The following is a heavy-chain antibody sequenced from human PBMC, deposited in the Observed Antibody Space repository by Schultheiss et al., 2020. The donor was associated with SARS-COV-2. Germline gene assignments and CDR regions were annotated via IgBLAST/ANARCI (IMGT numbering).Heavy chain of an antibody. CDR2: ISYDGSNK. CDR1: GFTFSSYA. D-gene: IGHD3-9*01. CDR3: ARDIEGHYDILTGYPDY. V-gene: IGHV3-30*01. Sequence: GESLKISCPASGFTFSSYAMHWVRQAPGKGLEWVAVISYDGSNKYYADSVKGRFTISRDNSKNTLYLQMNSLRAEDTAVYYCARDIEGHYDILTGYPDYWGQGTLVTVSS. J-gene: IGHJ4*02.